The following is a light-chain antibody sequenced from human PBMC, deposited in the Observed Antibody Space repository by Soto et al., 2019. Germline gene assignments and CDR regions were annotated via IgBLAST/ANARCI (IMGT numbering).Light chain of an antibody. CDR3: QQYNNWPLT. V-gene: IGKV3-11*01. CDR1: QSVKTC. J-gene: IGKJ4*01. Sequence: DIDLTQSPATLSLPPGERATPSSRASQSVKTCLVWYQQRPGQAPRLLIYDASHRAAGIPARFSGSGSGTEFTLTISSLQSEDFAVYYCQQYNNWPLTFGGGTKVDI. CDR2: DAS.